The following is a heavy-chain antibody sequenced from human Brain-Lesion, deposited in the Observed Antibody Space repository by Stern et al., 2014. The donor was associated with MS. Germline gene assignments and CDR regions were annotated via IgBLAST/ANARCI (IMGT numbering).Heavy chain of an antibody. J-gene: IGHJ4*02. V-gene: IGHV4-59*01. Sequence: QVQLGQSGPGLVKPSETLSLTCTVSGGSISSYYWSWIRQPPGKGLEWIGYIYYSGSTNYNPSLKSRVTISVDTSKNQFSLKLSSVTAADTAVYYCARAELELRYGETVYYFDYWGQGTLVTVSS. CDR3: ARAELELRYGETVYYFDY. CDR2: IYYSGST. CDR1: GGSISSYY. D-gene: IGHD1-7*01.